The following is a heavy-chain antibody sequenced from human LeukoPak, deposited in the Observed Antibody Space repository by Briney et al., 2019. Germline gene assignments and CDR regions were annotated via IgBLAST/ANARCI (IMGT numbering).Heavy chain of an antibody. D-gene: IGHD6-19*01. CDR3: ARPMEPDSSGPFYGMDV. V-gene: IGHV1-69*04. J-gene: IGHJ6*02. Sequence: SVKVSCKASGGTFSSYAISWVRPAPGQGLEWMGRIIPILGIANYAQKFQGRVTITADKSTSTAYMELSSLRSEDTAVYYCARPMEPDSSGPFYGMDVWGQGTTVTVSS. CDR1: GGTFSSYA. CDR2: IIPILGIA.